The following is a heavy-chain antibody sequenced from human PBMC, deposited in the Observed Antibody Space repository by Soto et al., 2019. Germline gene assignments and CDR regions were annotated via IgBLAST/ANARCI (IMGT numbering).Heavy chain of an antibody. CDR1: GGSISSSSYF. V-gene: IGHV4-39*07. CDR2: IYYSGST. CDR3: ARVSRYDSSGYGKFDY. D-gene: IGHD3-22*01. Sequence: SETLSLTCTVSGGSISSSSYFWGWIRQPPGKGLEWIGSIYYSGSTYYNPSLKSRVTISVDTSKNQFSLKLSSVTAADTAVYYCARVSRYDSSGYGKFDYWGQGTLVTVSS. J-gene: IGHJ4*02.